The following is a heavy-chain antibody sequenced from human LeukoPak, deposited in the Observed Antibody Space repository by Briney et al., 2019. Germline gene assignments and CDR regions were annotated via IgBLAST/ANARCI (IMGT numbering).Heavy chain of an antibody. J-gene: IGHJ4*02. D-gene: IGHD3-10*01. CDR3: ARGIRRGYYGSGSYFDY. V-gene: IGHV3-30*04. Sequence: GGSLRLSCAASGFTFSSYAMHWVRQAPGKGLERVAVISYDGSNKYYADSVKGRFTISRDNSKNTLYLQMNSLRAEDTAVYYCARGIRRGYYGSGSYFDYWGQGTLVTVSS. CDR2: ISYDGSNK. CDR1: GFTFSSYA.